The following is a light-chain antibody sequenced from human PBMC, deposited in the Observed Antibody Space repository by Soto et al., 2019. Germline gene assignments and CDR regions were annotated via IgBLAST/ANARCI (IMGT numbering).Light chain of an antibody. Sequence: EIVMTQSPATLSVSPGERATLSCRASQSVSSNLAWYQKKPGQAPKLLIYGASTRATGIPARFSGSGSGTEFTLTISSLQSEDFAVYYCQQYSNWPLTFGPGTKVDI. CDR3: QQYSNWPLT. J-gene: IGKJ3*01. CDR1: QSVSSN. CDR2: GAS. V-gene: IGKV3-15*01.